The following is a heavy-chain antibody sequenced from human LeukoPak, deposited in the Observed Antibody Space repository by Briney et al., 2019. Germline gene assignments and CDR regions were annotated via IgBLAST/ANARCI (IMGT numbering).Heavy chain of an antibody. CDR1: GGSFSGYY. CDR3: ARRYYYNLGSFPFDF. J-gene: IGHJ4*02. CDR2: INHSGST. D-gene: IGHD3-10*01. Sequence: SETLSLTCAVYGGSFSGYYWSWIRQPPGKGLEWIGEINHSGSTNYNPSLNSRVTISEDTSKNQFYLNLSSVTAADTAVYYCARRYYYNLGSFPFDFWGQGTLVTVSS. V-gene: IGHV4-34*01.